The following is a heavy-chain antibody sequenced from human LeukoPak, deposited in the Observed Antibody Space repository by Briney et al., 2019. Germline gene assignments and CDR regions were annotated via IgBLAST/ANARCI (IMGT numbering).Heavy chain of an antibody. J-gene: IGHJ3*02. D-gene: IGHD6-13*01. CDR2: ITGSGGNT. V-gene: IGHV3-23*01. Sequence: PGGSLRLSCAASGFAFRSYAMSWVRQAPGKGLEWVSSITGSGGNTYHADSVKGRFTISRDNSKNTLCLQMNSLRAEDTAVYYCAKSAGGNVYDAFDIWGQGTMVTVSS. CDR1: GFAFRSYA. CDR3: AKSAGGNVYDAFDI.